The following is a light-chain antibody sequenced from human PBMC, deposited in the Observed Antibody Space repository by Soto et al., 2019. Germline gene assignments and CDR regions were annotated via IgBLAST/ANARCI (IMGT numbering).Light chain of an antibody. V-gene: IGLV1-40*01. CDR1: RSNIGANFD. CDR3: FSFTTTSTHV. J-gene: IGLJ1*01. CDR2: EVN. Sequence: QSVLTQPPSVSGAPGQRVTISCTGSRSNIGANFDVHWYQQLPGTAPKLMISEVNNRPSGVSNRFSGSKSGNTAYLTISGLQVEDEAEYFCFSFTTTSTHVFGTGTKLTVL.